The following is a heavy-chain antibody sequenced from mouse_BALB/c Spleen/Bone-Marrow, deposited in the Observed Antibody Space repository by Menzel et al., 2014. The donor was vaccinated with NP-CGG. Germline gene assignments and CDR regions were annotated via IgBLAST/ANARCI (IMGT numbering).Heavy chain of an antibody. Sequence: QVQLQQSGSVLVRPGASVKLSCKASGYTFTSSWMHWAKQRPGQGLEWIGEIHPNSCNTNYNGKFKGKATLTVDTSSGTAYVDLSSLTSEDSAVYYCARSTTATYFDVWGAGTTVTVSS. V-gene: IGHV1S130*01. CDR2: IHPNSCNT. CDR3: ARSTTATYFDV. J-gene: IGHJ1*01. CDR1: GYTFTSSW. D-gene: IGHD1-2*01.